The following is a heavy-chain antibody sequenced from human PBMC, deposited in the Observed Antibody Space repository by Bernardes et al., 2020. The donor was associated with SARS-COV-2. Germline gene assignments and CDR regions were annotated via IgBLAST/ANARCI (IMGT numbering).Heavy chain of an antibody. CDR1: GYTFTDYY. D-gene: IGHD3-9*01. CDR2: VNSNNGGT. V-gene: IGHV1-2*02. CDR3: ARTGPLTGYYFDH. Sequence: ASVKVSCKTSGYTFTDYYIHWLRQTPGQGLEWMGRVNSNNGGTTAAQRFQGRVSMTRDTATGTAYMQLKRLTLNDTAVYFCARTGPLTGYYFDHWGQGTLVTVSS. J-gene: IGHJ4*02.